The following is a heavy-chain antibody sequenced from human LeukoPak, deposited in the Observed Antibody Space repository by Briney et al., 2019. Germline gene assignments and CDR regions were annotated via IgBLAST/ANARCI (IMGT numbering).Heavy chain of an antibody. J-gene: IGHJ4*02. Sequence: PSGTLSLTCTVSGGSISSYYWSWIRQPAGKGLEWIGRIYTSGSTNYNASLKSRVSMSVDTSKNQFSLKLSSVTAADTAVFYCARENSGSYREFDYWGQGTQVTVSS. CDR2: IYTSGST. CDR1: GGSISSYY. D-gene: IGHD1-26*01. V-gene: IGHV4-4*07. CDR3: ARENSGSYREFDY.